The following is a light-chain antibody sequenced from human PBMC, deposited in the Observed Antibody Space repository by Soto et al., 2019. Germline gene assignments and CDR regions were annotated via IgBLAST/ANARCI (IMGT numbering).Light chain of an antibody. Sequence: DIQMTQSPSTLPASVGDRVTITCRASQRISTWLAWYQQKPGKAPKLLIYKASSLECVVPSRFSGSGSGTEFTLTISSLQPDDFATYYCQQYINRWTFGQGTKV. V-gene: IGKV1-5*03. J-gene: IGKJ1*01. CDR2: KAS. CDR3: QQYINRWT. CDR1: QRISTW.